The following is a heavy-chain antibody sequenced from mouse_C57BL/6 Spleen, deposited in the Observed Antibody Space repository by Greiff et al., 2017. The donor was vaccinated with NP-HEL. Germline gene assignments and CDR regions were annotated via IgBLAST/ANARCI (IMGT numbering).Heavy chain of an antibody. CDR1: GFTFSSYG. CDR2: ISSGGSYT. V-gene: IGHV5-6*01. Sequence: EVHLVESGGDLVKPGGSLKLSCAASGFTFSSYGMSWVRQTPDKRLEWVATISSGGSYTYYPDSVKGRFTISRDNAKNTLYLQMSSLKSEDTAMYYCARHKSLFDYWGQGTTLTVSS. J-gene: IGHJ2*01. CDR3: ARHKSLFDY.